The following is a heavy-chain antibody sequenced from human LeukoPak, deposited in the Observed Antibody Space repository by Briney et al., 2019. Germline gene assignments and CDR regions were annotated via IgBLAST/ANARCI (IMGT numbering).Heavy chain of an antibody. Sequence: PGGSLRLSCAASGFTFSSYAMSWVRQAPGKGLRWVSAISGSGGSTYYADSVKGRFTISRDNSKNTLYLQMNSLRAEDTAVYYCAKDLGYCSGGSCYAFDYWGQGTLVTVSS. J-gene: IGHJ4*02. CDR1: GFTFSSYA. V-gene: IGHV3-23*01. D-gene: IGHD2-15*01. CDR3: AKDLGYCSGGSCYAFDY. CDR2: ISGSGGST.